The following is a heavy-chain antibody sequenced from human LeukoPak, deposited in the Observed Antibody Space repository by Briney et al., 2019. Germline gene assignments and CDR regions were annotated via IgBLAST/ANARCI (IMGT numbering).Heavy chain of an antibody. V-gene: IGHV1-8*01. D-gene: IGHD1-26*01. CDR2: MNPNSGDT. J-gene: IGHJ1*01. CDR3: ARGGTGSIGMLFQH. Sequence: ASVTVSFKSSVYTVTSYDINWVRQATGQGLEWMGWMNPNSGDTGYAQKFQGRVTMTTDTSTSTAYMELSSLISEDTAVYYCARGGTGSIGMLFQHWGQGTLVTVSS. CDR1: VYTVTSYD.